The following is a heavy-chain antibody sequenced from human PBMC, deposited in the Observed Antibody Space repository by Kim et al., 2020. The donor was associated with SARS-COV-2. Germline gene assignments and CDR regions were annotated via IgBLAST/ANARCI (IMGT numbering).Heavy chain of an antibody. CDR3: AKRRGDSIRDAFDI. D-gene: IGHD7-27*01. CDR1: GFTFSSYG. CDR2: ISAKGVST. J-gene: IGHJ3*02. Sequence: GGSLRLSCAASGFTFSSYGMSWVRQAPGKGLEWVSAISAKGVSTFYADSVEGRFTVSRDNSKSTLYLQMNNLRAEDTAVYYCAKRRGDSIRDAFDIWGQGTMVTVSS. V-gene: IGHV3-23*01.